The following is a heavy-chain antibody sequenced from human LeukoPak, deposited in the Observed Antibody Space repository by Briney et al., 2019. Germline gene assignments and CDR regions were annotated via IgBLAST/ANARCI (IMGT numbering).Heavy chain of an antibody. CDR2: ISSSGSST. D-gene: IGHD6-13*01. CDR3: ANDAYSTSWYGNY. J-gene: IGHJ4*02. Sequence: PGGSLRLSCAASGITFSIYGMSWVRQAPGKGLEWVSRISSSGSSTNYADSVKGRFTISRDNSKNTLYLKMNSLRAEDTAVYYCANDAYSTSWYGNYWGQGTLVTVSS. V-gene: IGHV3-23*01. CDR1: GITFSIYG.